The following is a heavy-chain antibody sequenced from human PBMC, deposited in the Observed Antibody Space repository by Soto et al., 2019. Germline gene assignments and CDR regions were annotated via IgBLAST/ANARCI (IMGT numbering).Heavy chain of an antibody. CDR3: AREGSYGPTDAFDI. CDR2: IIPILGIA. CDR1: GGTFSSYT. J-gene: IGHJ3*02. V-gene: IGHV1-69*04. Sequence: SVKVSCKASGGTFSSYTISWVRQAPGQGLEWMGRIIPILGIANYAQKFQGRVTITADKSTSTAYMELSSLRSEDTAVYYCAREGSYGPTDAFDIWGQGTMVTVSS. D-gene: IGHD5-18*01.